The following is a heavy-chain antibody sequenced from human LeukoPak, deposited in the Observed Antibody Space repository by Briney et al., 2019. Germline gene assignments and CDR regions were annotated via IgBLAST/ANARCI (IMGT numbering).Heavy chain of an antibody. Sequence: GGSLRLSCAASRFTFSSYGMHWVRQAPGKGLEWVAFIRYDGHNKYYADSVKGRFTISRDISKNTVYLQMNSLRAEDTAVYYCVRSSWDYWGQGILVTVSS. CDR1: RFTFSSYG. CDR3: VRSSWDY. CDR2: IRYDGHNK. D-gene: IGHD2-15*01. J-gene: IGHJ4*02. V-gene: IGHV3-30*02.